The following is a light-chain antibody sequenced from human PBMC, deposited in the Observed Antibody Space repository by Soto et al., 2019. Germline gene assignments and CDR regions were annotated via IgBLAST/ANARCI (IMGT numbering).Light chain of an antibody. Sequence: QSVLTQPPSASGTPGQRVAFSCSGSSSNIGANTENWYQQLPGAAPKLLIYSHSQRPSGVPDRFSGSKSGTSASLAISGLQSDDEADYYCAAWDDSLNGYVFGTGTKLTVL. V-gene: IGLV1-44*01. CDR1: SSNIGANT. J-gene: IGLJ1*01. CDR2: SHS. CDR3: AAWDDSLNGYV.